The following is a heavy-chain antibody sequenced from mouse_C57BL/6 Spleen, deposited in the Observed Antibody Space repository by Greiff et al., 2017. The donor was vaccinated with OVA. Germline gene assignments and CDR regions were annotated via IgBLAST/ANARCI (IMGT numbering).Heavy chain of an antibody. CDR1: GFTFSDYY. V-gene: IGHV5-16*01. Sequence: VQLKESEGGLVQPGSSMKLSCTASGFTFSDYYMAWVRQVPEKGLEWVANINYDGSSTYYLDSLKSRFIISRDNAKNILYLQMSSLKSEDTATYYCARGGGYDWAWFAYWGQGTLVTVSA. J-gene: IGHJ3*01. CDR2: INYDGSST. D-gene: IGHD2-2*01. CDR3: ARGGGYDWAWFAY.